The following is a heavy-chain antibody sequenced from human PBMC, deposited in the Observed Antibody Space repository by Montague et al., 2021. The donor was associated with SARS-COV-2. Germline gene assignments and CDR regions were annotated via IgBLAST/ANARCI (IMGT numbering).Heavy chain of an antibody. J-gene: IGHJ3*02. Sequence: SLRLSCAASGFTFSSYAMHWVRQAPGKGLEWVAVISYDGSNKFYADSVKGRFTISRDNSKNTPYLQMNSLRPDDTAVYYCARVGYGSGSYWAFDIWGQGTMVTVSS. D-gene: IGHD3-10*01. CDR3: ARVGYGSGSYWAFDI. V-gene: IGHV3-30-3*01. CDR2: ISYDGSNK. CDR1: GFTFSSYA.